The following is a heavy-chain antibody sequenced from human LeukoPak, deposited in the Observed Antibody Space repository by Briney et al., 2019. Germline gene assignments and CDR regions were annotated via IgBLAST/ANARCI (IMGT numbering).Heavy chain of an antibody. CDR3: ASMRLVVVPAAMYFDY. J-gene: IGHJ4*02. V-gene: IGHV1-69*05. Sequence: SVKVSCKASGGTFSSYAISWVRQAPGQGLEWMGGIIPIFGTANYAQKFQGRVTITTDESTSTAYMELSSLRSEDTVVYYCASMRLVVVPAAMYFDYWGQGTLVTVSS. D-gene: IGHD2-2*01. CDR2: IIPIFGTA. CDR1: GGTFSSYA.